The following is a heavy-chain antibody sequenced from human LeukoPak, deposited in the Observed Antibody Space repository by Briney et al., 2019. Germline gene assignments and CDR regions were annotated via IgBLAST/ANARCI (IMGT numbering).Heavy chain of an antibody. CDR1: GFTFSSYS. CDR3: ARDRRAMTRGVIRKGYDY. CDR2: ISSSSSYI. Sequence: GGSLRLSCAASGFTFSSYSMNWVRQAPGKGLEWVSSISSSSSYIYYADSVKGRFTISRDNAKNSLYLQMNSLRAEDTAVYYCARDRRAMTRGVIRKGYDYWGQGTLVTVSS. D-gene: IGHD3-10*01. J-gene: IGHJ4*02. V-gene: IGHV3-21*01.